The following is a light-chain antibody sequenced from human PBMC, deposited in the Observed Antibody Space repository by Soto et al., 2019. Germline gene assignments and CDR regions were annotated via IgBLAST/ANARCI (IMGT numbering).Light chain of an antibody. CDR3: QVWDSDSDHVV. J-gene: IGLJ1*01. CDR2: YDS. CDR1: NIENRR. Sequence: SYELTQPPSVSVAPGKTATITCGGNNIENRRVHWYQQRPGQAPVLVIYYDSDRPSGIPERFSGSNSGSTATLTISRVEAGDEADYYCQVWDSDSDHVVFGAGTKVTVL. V-gene: IGLV3-21*04.